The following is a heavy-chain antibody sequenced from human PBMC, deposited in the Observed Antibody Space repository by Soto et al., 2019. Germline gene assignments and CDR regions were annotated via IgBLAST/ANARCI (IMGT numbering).Heavy chain of an antibody. CDR2: INAGNGNT. CDR3: ARSTVTTLYYYYGIEV. D-gene: IGHD4-4*01. V-gene: IGHV1-3*01. Sequence: QVQLVQSGAEVKKPGASVKVSCKASGYTFTSYAMHWVRQAPGQRLEWMGWINAGNGNTKYSQKFQGRVTITRDTSASTAYMELSSLRSEDTAVYYCARSTVTTLYYYYGIEVWGQGTTVPVSS. CDR1: GYTFTSYA. J-gene: IGHJ6*02.